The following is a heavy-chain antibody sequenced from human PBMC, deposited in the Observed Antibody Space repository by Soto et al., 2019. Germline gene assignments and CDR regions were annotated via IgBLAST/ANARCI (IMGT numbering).Heavy chain of an antibody. V-gene: IGHV4-61*01. CDR1: GGSVSSGSYY. Sequence: SETLSLTCTVSGGSVSSGSYYWSWIRQPPGKGLEWIGYIYYSGSTNYNPSLKSRVTISVDTSKNQFSLKLSSVTAADTAVYYCARDLRAARHNWFDPWGQGTLVTVSS. CDR3: ARDLRAARHNWFDP. J-gene: IGHJ5*02. D-gene: IGHD6-6*01. CDR2: IYYSGST.